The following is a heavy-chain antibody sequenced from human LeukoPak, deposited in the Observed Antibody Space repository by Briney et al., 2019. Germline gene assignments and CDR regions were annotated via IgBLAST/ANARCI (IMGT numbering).Heavy chain of an antibody. D-gene: IGHD6-19*01. CDR2: IYYSGST. CDR3: ARVGRSGWLDWYFDL. J-gene: IGHJ2*01. V-gene: IGHV4-59*01. CDR1: GGSISSYY. Sequence: SQTLSLTCTVSGGSISSYYWSWIRQPPGKGLEWIGYIYYSGSTNYNPSLKSRVTISVDTSKNQFSLKLSSVTAADTAVYYCARVGRSGWLDWYFDLWGRGTLVTVSS.